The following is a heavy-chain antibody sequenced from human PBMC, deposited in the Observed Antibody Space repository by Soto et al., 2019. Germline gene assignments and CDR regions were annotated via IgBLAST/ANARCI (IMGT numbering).Heavy chain of an antibody. Sequence: EVQLVESGGGLVQPGRSLRLSCAASGFNFADYAMHWVRQAPGKGLEWVSGINWNSVSIAYADSVKGRFTISRDNAKNSLYLQMNSLRDEDMALYYCAKDKLTRIAARSRFDYWGQGTLVTVSS. CDR1: GFNFADYA. J-gene: IGHJ4*02. CDR2: INWNSVSI. D-gene: IGHD6-6*01. CDR3: AKDKLTRIAARSRFDY. V-gene: IGHV3-9*03.